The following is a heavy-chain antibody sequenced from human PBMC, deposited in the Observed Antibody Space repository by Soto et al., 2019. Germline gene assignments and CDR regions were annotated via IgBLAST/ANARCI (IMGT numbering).Heavy chain of an antibody. CDR1: GCSISSSSYY. Sequence: PSETLSLTCTFSGCSISSSSYYWGWIRQPPGKGLEWIGSIYYSGSTYYNPSLKSRVTISVDTSKNQFSLKLSSVTAADTAVYYCATLYGDYVSYWGQGTLVTVSS. CDR2: IYYSGST. J-gene: IGHJ4*02. D-gene: IGHD4-17*01. CDR3: ATLYGDYVSY. V-gene: IGHV4-39*01.